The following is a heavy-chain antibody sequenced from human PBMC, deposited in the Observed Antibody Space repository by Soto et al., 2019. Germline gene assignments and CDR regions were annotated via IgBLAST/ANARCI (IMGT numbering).Heavy chain of an antibody. CDR3: AREGRINWFES. V-gene: IGHV4-4*02. Sequence: QVHLQESGPGLVKPSETLSLTCAVSGDSIKTETWWSGLRHLPGTGLEWIGEIKHTGDANANPALRSRVSMAVEGTMNQFFLNLRSVSAADTAVYFCAREGRINWFESWGQGTLVTVSS. CDR2: IKHTGDA. J-gene: IGHJ5*01. CDR1: GDSIKTETW. D-gene: IGHD2-21*01.